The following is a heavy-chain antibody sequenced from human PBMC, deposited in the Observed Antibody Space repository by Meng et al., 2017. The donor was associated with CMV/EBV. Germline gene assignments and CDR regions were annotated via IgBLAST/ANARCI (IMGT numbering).Heavy chain of an antibody. CDR3: ARSITISLRSSRGPYYFDY. CDR1: FTSYG. V-gene: IGHV1-18*01. CDR2: ISAYNGNT. D-gene: IGHD3-3*01. Sequence: FTSYGISWVRQAPGQGLERMGWISAYNGNTNYAQKLQGRVTMTTDTSTSTAYMELRSLRSDDTAVYYCARSITISLRSSRGPYYFDYWGQGTLVTVSS. J-gene: IGHJ4*02.